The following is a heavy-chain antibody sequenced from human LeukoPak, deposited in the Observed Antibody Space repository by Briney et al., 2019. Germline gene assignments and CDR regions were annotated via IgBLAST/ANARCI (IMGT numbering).Heavy chain of an antibody. Sequence: GGSLRLSCAASGFTFSSYAMSWVRQAPGKGLEWVSAISGSGGSTYYADSVKGRFTISRDNSENTLYLQMNSLRAEDTAIYYCAREGYYGSGSPPSLYFDYWGQGTLVTVSS. CDR2: ISGSGGST. CDR3: AREGYYGSGSPPSLYFDY. J-gene: IGHJ4*02. CDR1: GFTFSSYA. V-gene: IGHV3-23*01. D-gene: IGHD3-10*01.